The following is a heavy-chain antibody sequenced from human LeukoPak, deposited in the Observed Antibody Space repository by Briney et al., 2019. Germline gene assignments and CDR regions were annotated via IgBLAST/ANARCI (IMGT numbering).Heavy chain of an antibody. D-gene: IGHD6-6*01. CDR2: IYYSGST. CDR1: GGSISSYF. J-gene: IGHJ4*02. CDR3: ARTYSISSPFDY. Sequence: SETLSLTCTVSGGSISSYFWTWIRQPPGKGLEWIGYIYYSGSTKYNPSLKSRVSISVDTSKNQFSLKLSSVTAADTAVYYCARTYSISSPFDYWGQGTLVTVSS. V-gene: IGHV4-59*01.